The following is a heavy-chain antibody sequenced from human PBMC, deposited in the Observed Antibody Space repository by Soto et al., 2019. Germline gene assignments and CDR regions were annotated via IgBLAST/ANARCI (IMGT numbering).Heavy chain of an antibody. CDR1: GFTFSSYS. Sequence: EVQLVESGGGLVQPGESLRLSCAASGFTFSSYSMNWVRQAPGKGLEWVSYIHNRSSTIYYADSVRGRFTISRDNAKNSLYLQMNRLRDEDTAVYYCARGVQIIVLLPAAIDYWGQGTLVTVSS. V-gene: IGHV3-48*02. J-gene: IGHJ4*02. CDR2: IHNRSSTI. CDR3: ARGVQIIVLLPAAIDY. D-gene: IGHD2-2*01.